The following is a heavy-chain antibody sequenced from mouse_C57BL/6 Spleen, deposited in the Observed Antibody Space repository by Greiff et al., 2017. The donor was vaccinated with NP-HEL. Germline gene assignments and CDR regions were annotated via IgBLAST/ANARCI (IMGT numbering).Heavy chain of an antibody. CDR2: IYPGDGDT. V-gene: IGHV1-82*01. J-gene: IGHJ3*01. D-gene: IGHD2-1*01. CDR3: AHGNYEAY. CDR1: GYAFSSSW. Sequence: VQLKESGPELVKPGASVKISCKASGYAFSSSWMNWVKQRPGKGLEWIGRIYPGDGDTNYNGKFKGKATLTADKSSSTAYMQLSSLTSEDSAVYFCAHGNYEAYWGQGTLVTVSA.